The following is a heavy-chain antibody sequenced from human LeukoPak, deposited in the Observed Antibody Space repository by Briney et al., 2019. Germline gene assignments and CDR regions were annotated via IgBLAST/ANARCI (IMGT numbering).Heavy chain of an antibody. J-gene: IGHJ4*02. CDR2: IYHSGST. CDR1: GYSISSGYY. V-gene: IGHV4-38-2*02. CDR3: ARDVRGVREIDY. D-gene: IGHD3-10*01. Sequence: PSKTLSLTCTVSGYSISSGYYWGWIRQPPGKGLEWIGSIYHSGSTYYNPSLKSRVTISVDTSKNQFSLKLSSVTAADTAVYYCARDVRGVREIDYWGQGTLVTVSS.